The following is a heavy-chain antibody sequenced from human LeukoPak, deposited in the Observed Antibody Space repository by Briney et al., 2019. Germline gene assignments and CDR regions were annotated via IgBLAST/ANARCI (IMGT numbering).Heavy chain of an antibody. D-gene: IGHD1-26*01. CDR1: GFTLSTYG. CDR3: ARVGSRGYYFDY. J-gene: IGHJ4*02. Sequence: GGSLRLSCAASGFTLSTYGMHWVRQAPGKGLEWVAVISYDGSNKYYADSVKGRFTISRDNANNSLYLQMNSLTAEDTAVFYCARVGSRGYYFDYWGQGTLVSVSS. CDR2: ISYDGSNK. V-gene: IGHV3-30*03.